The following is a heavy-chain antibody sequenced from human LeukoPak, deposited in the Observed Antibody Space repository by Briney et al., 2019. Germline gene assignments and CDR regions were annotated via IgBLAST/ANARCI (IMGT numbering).Heavy chain of an antibody. J-gene: IGHJ6*03. Sequence: GGSLRLSCAASGFTFSSYAMSWVRQAPGKGLEWVSFIYSDNTHYSDSVKGRFTISRDNSKNSLYLQMNRLRAEDTALYYCARRVATLDYYYYMDIWGKGTTVTVSS. CDR1: GFTFSSYA. D-gene: IGHD5-12*01. V-gene: IGHV3-23*03. CDR2: IYSDNT. CDR3: ARRVATLDYYYYMDI.